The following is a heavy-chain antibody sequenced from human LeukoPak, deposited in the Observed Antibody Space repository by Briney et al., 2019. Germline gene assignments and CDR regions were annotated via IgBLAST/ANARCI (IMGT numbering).Heavy chain of an antibody. J-gene: IGHJ4*02. CDR3: ASGEYSSSSCFDY. CDR2: IYYSGST. D-gene: IGHD6-6*01. CDR1: GGSISSYY. Sequence: SETLCLTCTVSGGSISSYYWSWIRQPPGKGLDWIGYIYYSGSTNSNPSLKSRVTISVDTSNNQFSLKLSSVTAADTAVYYCASGEYSSSSCFDYWGQGTLVTVSS. V-gene: IGHV4-59*08.